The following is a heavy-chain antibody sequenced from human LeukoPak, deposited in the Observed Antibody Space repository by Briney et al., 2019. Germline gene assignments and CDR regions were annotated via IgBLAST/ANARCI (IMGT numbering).Heavy chain of an antibody. CDR3: AREHYYGSGSYYGRSGWFDP. CDR2: IYYRGST. V-gene: IGHV4-30-4*01. CDR1: GGSISSGDYY. J-gene: IGHJ5*02. Sequence: SQTLSLTCTVSGGSISSGDYYWSWIRQPPGKGLEWIGYIYYRGSTYYNPSLKSRVTISVDTSKNQFSVKLSSVTAADTAVYYCAREHYYGSGSYYGRSGWFDPWGQGTLVTVSS. D-gene: IGHD3-10*01.